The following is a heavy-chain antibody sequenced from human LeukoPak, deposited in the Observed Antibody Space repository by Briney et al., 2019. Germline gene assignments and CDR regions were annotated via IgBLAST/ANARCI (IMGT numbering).Heavy chain of an antibody. CDR2: INPSGGST. CDR3: ARVPAGRITMIVVVIPTDY. J-gene: IGHJ4*02. Sequence: ASVKVSCKASGYTFTSYYMHWVRQAPGQGLEWMGIINPSGGSTSYAQKFQGRVTMTRDTSISTAYMELSRLRSDDTAVYYCARVPAGRITMIVVVIPTDYWGQGTLVTVSS. V-gene: IGHV1-46*01. D-gene: IGHD3-22*01. CDR1: GYTFTSYY.